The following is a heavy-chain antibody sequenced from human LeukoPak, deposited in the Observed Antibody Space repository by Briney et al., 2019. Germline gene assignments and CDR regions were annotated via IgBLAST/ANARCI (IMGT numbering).Heavy chain of an antibody. V-gene: IGHV3-23*01. Sequence: GGSLRLSCAASGFTFSSYAMSWVRQAPGKGLEWVSAISGSGGSTYYADSVKGRFTISRDNSKNTLYPQVNSLRAEDTAVYYCAKTIDFWSGYSDYWGQGTLVTVSS. CDR1: GFTFSSYA. CDR3: AKTIDFWSGYSDY. J-gene: IGHJ4*02. D-gene: IGHD3-3*01. CDR2: ISGSGGST.